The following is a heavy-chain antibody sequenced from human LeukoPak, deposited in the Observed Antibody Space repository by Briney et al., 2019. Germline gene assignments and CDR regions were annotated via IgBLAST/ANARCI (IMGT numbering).Heavy chain of an antibody. Sequence: ASVKVSCKASGYTFTSYYMHWVRQAPGQGLEWMGIINPSGGSTSYAQRFQGRVTMTRDTSTSTVYMELSSLRSEDTAVYYCARVAWEGSYCGGDCYPFDCWGQGTLVTVSS. J-gene: IGHJ4*02. CDR1: GYTFTSYY. V-gene: IGHV1-46*01. CDR2: INPSGGST. D-gene: IGHD2-21*02. CDR3: ARVAWEGSYCGGDCYPFDC.